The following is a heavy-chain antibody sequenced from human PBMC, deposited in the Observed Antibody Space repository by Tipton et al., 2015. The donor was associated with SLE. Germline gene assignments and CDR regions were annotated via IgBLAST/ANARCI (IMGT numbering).Heavy chain of an antibody. Sequence: TLSLTCAVSGYSISSGYYWGWIRQPPGKGLGWIGSVYHSGSTHHNPSLQCRVTISIDTSKNQFSLKLTPVTAADTAVYYGARLTFDWYLDLWGRGTLVTVSS. CDR2: VYHSGST. J-gene: IGHJ2*01. CDR1: GYSISSGYY. V-gene: IGHV4-38-2*01. CDR3: ARLTFDWYLDL.